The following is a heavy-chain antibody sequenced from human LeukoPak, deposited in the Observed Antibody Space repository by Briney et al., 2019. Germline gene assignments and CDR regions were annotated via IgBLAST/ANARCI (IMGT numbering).Heavy chain of an antibody. CDR3: ARDGGIVGAANPYFDY. CDR1: GYSISSGYY. V-gene: IGHV4-38-2*02. CDR2: MYHSGST. D-gene: IGHD1-26*01. Sequence: SETLSLTCTVSGYSISSGYYWGWIRQPPGKGLEWIGSMYHSGSTYYNPSLKSRVTISVDTSRNHFSLKLSSVTASDTALYHCARDGGIVGAANPYFDYRGQGTLVTVSS. J-gene: IGHJ4*02.